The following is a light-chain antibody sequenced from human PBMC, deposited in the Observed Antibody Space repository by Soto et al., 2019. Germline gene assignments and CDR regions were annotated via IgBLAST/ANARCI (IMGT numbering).Light chain of an antibody. CDR2: AAS. V-gene: IGKV3-20*01. Sequence: EIVLTQSPGTLSLSPGERATLSCRASQSVGNNYLAWYQQRPGQSPRLLIYAASSRVNGIPDRFSGSGSETDFTLTISRLEPEDFAVYYCQQYGGSPPFTFGPGTKVDIK. J-gene: IGKJ3*01. CDR1: QSVGNNY. CDR3: QQYGGSPPFT.